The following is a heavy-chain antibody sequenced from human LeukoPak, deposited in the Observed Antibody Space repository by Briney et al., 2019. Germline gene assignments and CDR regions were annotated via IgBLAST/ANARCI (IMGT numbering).Heavy chain of an antibody. D-gene: IGHD6-19*01. CDR2: IWYDGSNK. Sequence: GGSLRLSCAASGFTFSSYGMHWVPQAPGKGLEWVAVIWYDGSNKYYADSVKSRFTISRDNSKNTLYLQMNSLRAEDTAVYYCARDILYSSGWYYFDYWGQGTLVTVSS. J-gene: IGHJ4*02. CDR1: GFTFSSYG. V-gene: IGHV3-33*01. CDR3: ARDILYSSGWYYFDY.